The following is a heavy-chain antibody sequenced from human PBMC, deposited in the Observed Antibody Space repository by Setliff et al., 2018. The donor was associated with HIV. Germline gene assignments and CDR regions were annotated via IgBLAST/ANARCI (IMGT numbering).Heavy chain of an antibody. CDR3: AKVFWGSYPTPDAFDI. V-gene: IGHV3-48*03. Sequence: QPGGSLRLSCAASGFTFSNYKMNWVRQAPGKGLEWVSYINDRGTTMYYTDSVKGRFTISRDNAKNSLYLQMSRVRVEDTAIYYCAKVFWGSYPTPDAFDIWGQGTMVTVSS. CDR2: INDRGTTM. J-gene: IGHJ3*02. CDR1: GFTFSNYK. D-gene: IGHD3-16*02.